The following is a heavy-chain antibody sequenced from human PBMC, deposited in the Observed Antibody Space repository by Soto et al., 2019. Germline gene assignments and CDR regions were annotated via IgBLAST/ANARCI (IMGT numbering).Heavy chain of an antibody. D-gene: IGHD2-8*01. J-gene: IGHJ5*02. CDR1: GYTFTTFW. CDR3: ARGYCTTSICDPWFDH. V-gene: IGHV5-51*01. CDR2: IYPGDSDA. Sequence: GESLKISCTGLGYTFTTFWIGWVRQMPGEGLEWMGIIYPGDSDARYSPSFQGQVTISVDKSISTAYLQWSSLKASDSGMYYCARGYCTTSICDPWFDHWGQGTLVNVSA.